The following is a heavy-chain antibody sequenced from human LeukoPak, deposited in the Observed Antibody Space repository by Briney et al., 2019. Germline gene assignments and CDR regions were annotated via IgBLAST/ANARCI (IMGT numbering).Heavy chain of an antibody. V-gene: IGHV3-7*03. CDR2: INPDGTER. J-gene: IGHJ6*02. CDR3: ARDLAAVPGPRMDV. CDR1: GFSFSTYW. D-gene: IGHD6-19*01. Sequence: GGSLRLSCAASGFSFSTYWMSWVRQAPGKGLEWVALINPDGTERYYVDSVKGRFTISRGNAKNSLDLQMDSLRAEDTAMYSCARDLAAVPGPRMDVWGQGTTVTVSS.